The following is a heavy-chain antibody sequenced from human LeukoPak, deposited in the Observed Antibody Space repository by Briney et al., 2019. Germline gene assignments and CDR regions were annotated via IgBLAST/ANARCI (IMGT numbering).Heavy chain of an antibody. CDR1: GFTFSNAW. CDR3: TTEKHELLWFRNYYYMDV. CDR2: FKSKTYGGTT. J-gene: IGHJ6*03. Sequence: GGSLRLSCAASGFTFSNAWMSWVRQAPGKVLDLVGRFKSKTYGGTTDYAAPVKGRFTISRDDSKNTLYLQMNSLKTEDTAVYYCTTEKHELLWFRNYYYMDVWGKGTTVTVSS. V-gene: IGHV3-15*01. D-gene: IGHD3-10*01.